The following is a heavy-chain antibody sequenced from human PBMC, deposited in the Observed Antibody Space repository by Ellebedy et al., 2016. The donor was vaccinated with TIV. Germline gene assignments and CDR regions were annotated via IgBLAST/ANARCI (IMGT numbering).Heavy chain of an antibody. V-gene: IGHV4-39*01. CDR3: ARFRSGIVVVPAHYGMDV. CDR2: IYDSGRT. Sequence: SETLSLTXNVSGGSISGTYTSYYWGWVRQSPGKGLEWIGSIYDSGRTHYNPSLKSRVTISVDTSKDQFSLKLSSVTAADTAVYYCARFRSGIVVVPAHYGMDVWGQGTTVTVSS. D-gene: IGHD2-2*01. J-gene: IGHJ6*02. CDR1: GGSISGTYTSYY.